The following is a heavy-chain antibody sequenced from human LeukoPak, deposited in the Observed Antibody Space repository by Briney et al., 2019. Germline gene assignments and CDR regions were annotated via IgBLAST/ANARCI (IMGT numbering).Heavy chain of an antibody. Sequence: GGSLRLSCAASGFIVSANYMSWVRQTPGKGLEWVSIFYSGGATFYVDSVKGRFTISRDNSKNTLYLQMNSLRAEDTAVYYCARDRLSPNNSGYHDYWGQGTLVTVSS. CDR3: ARDRLSPNNSGYHDY. D-gene: IGHD3-22*01. J-gene: IGHJ4*02. CDR2: FYSGGAT. CDR1: GFIVSANY. V-gene: IGHV3-66*02.